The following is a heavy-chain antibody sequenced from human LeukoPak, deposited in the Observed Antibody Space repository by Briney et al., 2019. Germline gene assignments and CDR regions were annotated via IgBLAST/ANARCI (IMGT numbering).Heavy chain of an antibody. CDR1: GGSISSYY. CDR3: ARSRGHYYGMDV. CDR2: IYYSGST. V-gene: IGHV4-59*08. Sequence: SETLSFTCTVSGGSISSYYWSWIRQPPGKGLEWIGYIYYSGSTNYNPSLKSRVTISVDTSKNQFSLKLSSVTAADTAVYYCARSRGHYYGMDVWGQGTTVTVSS. J-gene: IGHJ6*02.